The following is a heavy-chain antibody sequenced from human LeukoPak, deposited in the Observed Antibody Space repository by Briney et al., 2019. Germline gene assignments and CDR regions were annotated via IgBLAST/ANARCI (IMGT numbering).Heavy chain of an antibody. Sequence: TGGSLRLSCAASGFTFSSYAMHWVRQAPGKGLGWGAVISYDGSNKYYADSVKGRFTISRDNSKNTLYLQMNSLRAEDTAVYYCARNRGTIAAPPLGYWGQGTLVTVSS. D-gene: IGHD6-6*01. CDR3: ARNRGTIAAPPLGY. CDR2: ISYDGSNK. V-gene: IGHV3-30-3*01. J-gene: IGHJ4*02. CDR1: GFTFSSYA.